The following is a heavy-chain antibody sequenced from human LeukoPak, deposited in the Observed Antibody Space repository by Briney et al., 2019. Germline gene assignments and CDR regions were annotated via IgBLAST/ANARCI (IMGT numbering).Heavy chain of an antibody. V-gene: IGHV1-2*02. CDR2: INPNSGGT. CDR1: GYTFTGYY. D-gene: IGHD7-27*01. CDR3: ARDALRNRHWGAWFDP. Sequence: ASVKVSCKASGYTFTGYYMHWVRQAPGQGLEWMGWINPNSGGTNYAQKFQGRVTMTRDTSISTAYMELSRLKSDDTAVYYCARDALRNRHWGAWFDPWGQGTLVTVSS. J-gene: IGHJ5*02.